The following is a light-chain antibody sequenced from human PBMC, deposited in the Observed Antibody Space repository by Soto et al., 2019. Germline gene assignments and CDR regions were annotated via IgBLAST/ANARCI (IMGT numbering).Light chain of an antibody. CDR1: QDIKKY. J-gene: IGKJ3*01. Sequence: DIQMTQSPSSLSASVGDRVTITCQASQDIKKYLNWYQQKPGKAPKLLISGASSLETGVPSRFSGSGSGIHFTFTIRSMQTKDIAKYYCQHYNSVPFTFGPGTKVDIK. V-gene: IGKV1-33*01. CDR3: QHYNSVPFT. CDR2: GAS.